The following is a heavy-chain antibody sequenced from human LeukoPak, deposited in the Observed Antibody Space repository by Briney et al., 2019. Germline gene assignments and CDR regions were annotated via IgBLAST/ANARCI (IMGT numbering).Heavy chain of an antibody. Sequence: ASVKVSCKASGYTFTGYYMHWVRQAPGQGLEWMGIINPSGGSTSYAQKFQGRVTMTRDTSTSTVYMELSSLRSEDTAVYYCARDFLEGSYSSGCGPWGQGTLVTVSS. CDR3: ARDFLEGSYSSGCGP. J-gene: IGHJ5*02. V-gene: IGHV1-46*01. CDR2: INPSGGST. D-gene: IGHD6-19*01. CDR1: GYTFTGYY.